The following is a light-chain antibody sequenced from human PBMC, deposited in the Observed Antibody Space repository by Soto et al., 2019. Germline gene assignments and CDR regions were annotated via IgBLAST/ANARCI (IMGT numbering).Light chain of an antibody. CDR1: QSVSSSY. Sequence: EIVLTQSPGTLSLSPGERATLSCRASQSVSSSYLAWYQQKPGQAPRLLIYGASGRATGIPDRFSGSGSGTDFTLTISRLEPEDFAVYYCQQYSGSPGFTFGPGTKVDIK. CDR3: QQYSGSPGFT. CDR2: GAS. J-gene: IGKJ3*01. V-gene: IGKV3-20*01.